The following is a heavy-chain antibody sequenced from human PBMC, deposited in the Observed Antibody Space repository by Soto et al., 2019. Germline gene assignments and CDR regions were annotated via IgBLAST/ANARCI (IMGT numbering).Heavy chain of an antibody. D-gene: IGHD1-1*01. Sequence: GVSLKISCKGSGYTFTIYWIGWVLQRPWEGLEWMGVIYPSDSGIRYSPSFQGKVTISADKSITTAYLQWSSLKAADTAMYYCASQKTVIRGPLSSNWFDPWGQGTLVTVSS. V-gene: IGHV5-51*01. CDR2: IYPSDSGI. CDR3: ASQKTVIRGPLSSNWFDP. CDR1: GYTFTIYW. J-gene: IGHJ5*02.